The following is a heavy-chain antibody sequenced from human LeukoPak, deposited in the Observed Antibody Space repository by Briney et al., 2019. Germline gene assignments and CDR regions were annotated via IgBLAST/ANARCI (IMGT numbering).Heavy chain of an antibody. CDR2: INPNSGGT. V-gene: IGHV1-2*06. J-gene: IGHJ4*02. CDR3: ARDRRDSSGWRKTDY. CDR1: GYTFTGYY. D-gene: IGHD6-19*01. Sequence: ASVKVSCKASGYTFTGYYMHWVRQAPGQGLEWMGRINPNSGGTNYAQKFQGRVTMTRDTSISTAYMELSRLRSDDTAVYYCARDRRDSSGWRKTDYWGQGTLVTVSS.